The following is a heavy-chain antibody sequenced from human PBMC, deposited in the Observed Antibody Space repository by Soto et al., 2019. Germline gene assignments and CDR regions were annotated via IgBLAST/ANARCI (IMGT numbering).Heavy chain of an antibody. J-gene: IGHJ4*02. D-gene: IGHD1-1*01. Sequence: PSETLSLTCTVSGGSVSNSQYFWVWLRQPPEKGLEWIGSISHSGIAHYNPSLNSRVTISVDTSKNQFTLQLPSVTVADTAVYYCATSYGNAWNTYWGQGTQVTVSS. CDR1: GGSVSNSQYF. CDR3: ATSYGNAWNTY. CDR2: ISHSGIA. V-gene: IGHV4-61*01.